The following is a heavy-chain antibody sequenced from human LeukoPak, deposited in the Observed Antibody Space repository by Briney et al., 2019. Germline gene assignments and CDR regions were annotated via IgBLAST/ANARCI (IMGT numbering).Heavy chain of an antibody. Sequence: GGFLRLSCAASGFTFSSYSMSWIRKAPGKGLEWVSYISSSGSTIYYADSVKGRFTISRDNAKKSLYLQMNGLRAEDTAVYYCARDDDWNYEDYWGQGTLVTVSS. CDR2: ISSSGSTI. J-gene: IGHJ4*02. D-gene: IGHD1-7*01. CDR1: GFTFSSYS. V-gene: IGHV3-48*04. CDR3: ARDDDWNYEDY.